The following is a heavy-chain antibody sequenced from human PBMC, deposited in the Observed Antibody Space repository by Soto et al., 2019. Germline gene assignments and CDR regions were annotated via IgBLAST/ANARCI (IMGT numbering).Heavy chain of an antibody. CDR3: ARAPAPSVRYSSGWYTDWFDP. Sequence: ASVKVSCNASGGTFSSYAISWVRQAPGQGLEWMGGIIPIFGTANYAQKLQGRVTITADKSTSTAYMELSSLRSEDTAVYYCARAPAPSVRYSSGWYTDWFDPWGQGTLVTVSS. CDR1: GGTFSSYA. V-gene: IGHV1-69*06. D-gene: IGHD6-19*01. J-gene: IGHJ5*02. CDR2: IIPIFGTA.